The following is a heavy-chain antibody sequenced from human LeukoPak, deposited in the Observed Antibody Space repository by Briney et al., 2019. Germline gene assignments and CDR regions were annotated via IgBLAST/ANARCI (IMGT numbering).Heavy chain of an antibody. Sequence: PGGSLRLSCAASGFTFSSDSMNWVRQAPGKGLEWVSSISSSSSYIYYADSVKGRFTISRDNAKNSLYLQMNSLRAEDTAVYYCARSGGSYLAFDYWGQGTLVTASS. V-gene: IGHV3-21*01. D-gene: IGHD1-26*01. CDR1: GFTFSSDS. CDR2: ISSSSSYI. J-gene: IGHJ4*02. CDR3: ARSGGSYLAFDY.